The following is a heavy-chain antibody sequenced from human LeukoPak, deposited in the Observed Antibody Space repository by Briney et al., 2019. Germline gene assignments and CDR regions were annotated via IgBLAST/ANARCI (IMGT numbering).Heavy chain of an antibody. CDR2: IKSKTDGGTT. CDR3: TTAAYDYVWGSYRPPIDY. V-gene: IGHV3-15*01. CDR1: GFTFSNAW. Sequence: GGSLRLSCAASGFTFSNAWMSWVRQAPGEGLEWVGRIKSKTDGGTTDYAAPVKGRFTISRDDSKNTLYLQMSSLKTEDTAVYYCTTAAYDYVWGSYRPPIDYWGQGTLVTVSS. D-gene: IGHD3-16*02. J-gene: IGHJ4*02.